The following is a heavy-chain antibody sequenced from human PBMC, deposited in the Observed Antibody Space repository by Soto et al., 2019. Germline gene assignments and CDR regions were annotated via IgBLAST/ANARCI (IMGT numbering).Heavy chain of an antibody. V-gene: IGHV1-46*01. Sequence: QVQLVQSGAEVKRPGASVKVSCKASGYTFTTYYMHWVRQAPGQGLEWLGIINPNGGSTTYAQKFQGRVTMTRDTSRSTVYWERSSLRSEDTAVYYCARAGYCSGGTCFHGNCDYWGQGTLVTVSA. CDR2: INPNGGST. CDR3: ARAGYCSGGTCFHGNCDY. D-gene: IGHD2-15*01. J-gene: IGHJ4*02. CDR1: GYTFTTYY.